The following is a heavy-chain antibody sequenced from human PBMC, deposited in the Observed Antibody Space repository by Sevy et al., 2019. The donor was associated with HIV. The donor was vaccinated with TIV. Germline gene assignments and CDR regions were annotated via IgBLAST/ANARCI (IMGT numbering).Heavy chain of an antibody. CDR2: ISRSGGST. CDR1: GFTFSNYA. CDR3: AKVDIVVQVADYGMDV. J-gene: IGHJ6*02. V-gene: IGHV3-23*01. D-gene: IGHD2-2*03. Sequence: GGSLRLSCAASGFTFSNYAMSWVRQAPGKGLEWVSSISRSGGSTYYADSVKGRFTISRDNSKNTLYLQMNSLRAEDTAVYYCAKVDIVVQVADYGMDVWGQGTTVTVSS.